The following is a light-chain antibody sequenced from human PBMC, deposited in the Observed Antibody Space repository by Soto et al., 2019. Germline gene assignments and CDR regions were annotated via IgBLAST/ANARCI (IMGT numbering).Light chain of an antibody. J-gene: IGKJ1*01. CDR2: VAS. V-gene: IGKV1-5*01. Sequence: DIQMTQSPSTLSASVGDRVTITCRASQTISSCLAWYHQKPGKAPKLLIYVASSLESGVPSRFSGSGSGTEFTLTISSLQPDDFATYYCQQYNSYPLTFGQGTKVEIK. CDR3: QQYNSYPLT. CDR1: QTISSC.